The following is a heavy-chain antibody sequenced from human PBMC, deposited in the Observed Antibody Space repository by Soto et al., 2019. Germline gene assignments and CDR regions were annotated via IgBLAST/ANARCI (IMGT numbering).Heavy chain of an antibody. CDR1: GYTFTGYY. CDR2: INPNSGGT. J-gene: IGHJ3*02. V-gene: IGHV1-2*04. D-gene: IGHD3-9*01. CDR3: ARQNGIRYFDWSNTPEIVAFDI. Sequence: GASVKVSCKASGYTFTGYYMHWVRQAPGQGLEWMGWINPNSGGTNYAQKFQGWVTMTRDTSISTAYMELSRLRSDDTAVYYCARQNGIRYFDWSNTPEIVAFDIWGQGVMVTVSS.